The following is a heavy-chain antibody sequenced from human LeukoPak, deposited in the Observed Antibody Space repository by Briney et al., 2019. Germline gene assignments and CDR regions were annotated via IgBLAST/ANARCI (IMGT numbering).Heavy chain of an antibody. Sequence: ASVKVSCKASGYTFTGYYMHWVRQAPGQGLEWMGRINPNSGGTNYAQKFQDRVTMTRDTSISTAYMELSRLRSDDTAVYYCARSPDIVVVPAAIWEYAFDIWGQGTMVTVSS. J-gene: IGHJ3*02. V-gene: IGHV1-2*06. CDR3: ARSPDIVVVPAAIWEYAFDI. CDR1: GYTFTGYY. D-gene: IGHD2-2*01. CDR2: INPNSGGT.